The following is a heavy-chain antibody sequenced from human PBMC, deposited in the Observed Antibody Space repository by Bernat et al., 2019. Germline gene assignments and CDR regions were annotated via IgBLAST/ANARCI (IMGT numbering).Heavy chain of an antibody. D-gene: IGHD6-13*01. V-gene: IGHV1-46*03. CDR2: INPSGGST. CDR1: GYTFTSYY. Sequence: QVQLVQSGAEVKKPGASVKVSCKASGYTFTSYYMHWVRQAPGQGLEWMGIINPSGGSTSYAQKFQGRVTMTRDTSTSTVYMELSSLRSEDTAVYYCARDGYSSSWYVVSVGNWFDPWGQGTLVTVSS. J-gene: IGHJ5*02. CDR3: ARDGYSSSWYVVSVGNWFDP.